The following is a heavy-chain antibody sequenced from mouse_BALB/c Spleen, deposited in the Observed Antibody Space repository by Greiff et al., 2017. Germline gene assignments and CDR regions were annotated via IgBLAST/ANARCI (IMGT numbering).Heavy chain of an antibody. CDR1: GFTFSSFG. CDR3: ARSESYAMDY. CDR2: ISSGSSTI. J-gene: IGHJ4*01. V-gene: IGHV5-17*02. Sequence: DVKLVESGGGLVQPGGSRKLSCAASGFTFSSFGMNWVRQAPEKGLEWVAYISSGSSTIYYADTVKGRFTISRDNHKNTLFLQMTSLRSEDTAMYYCARSESYAMDYWGQGTSVTVSS.